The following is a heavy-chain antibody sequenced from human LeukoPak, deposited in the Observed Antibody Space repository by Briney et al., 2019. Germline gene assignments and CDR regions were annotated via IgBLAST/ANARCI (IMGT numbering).Heavy chain of an antibody. Sequence: GGSLRLSCAAAGFTFRIYAMSWVRQARGMGLQWVSSITSRAEITWYVDSVKGRFTITRDNSENTLYLQMHSLRAEDTAVYYCARDRPNYYGSDGHYYRRDGDYWGRGTLVSVSS. CDR2: ITSRAEIT. V-gene: IGHV3-23*01. CDR1: GFTFRIYA. D-gene: IGHD3-22*01. J-gene: IGHJ4*02. CDR3: ARDRPNYYGSDGHYYRRDGDY.